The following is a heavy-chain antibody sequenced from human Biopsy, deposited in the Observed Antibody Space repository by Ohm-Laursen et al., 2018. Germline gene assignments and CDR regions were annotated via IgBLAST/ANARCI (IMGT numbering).Heavy chain of an antibody. CDR3: ATFRASWDTTQGGDY. D-gene: IGHD1-26*01. CDR1: GKTFSDYQ. Sequence: TLSLTCAVFGKTFSDYQWSWIRQRTGQGLDWIGYIYHSGTTYYNPSLKSRLTMSVDTSKNEFSLRLRSVTAADTAVYFCATFRASWDTTQGGDYWGQGTLVTVSS. CDR2: IYHSGTT. J-gene: IGHJ4*02. V-gene: IGHV4-34*09.